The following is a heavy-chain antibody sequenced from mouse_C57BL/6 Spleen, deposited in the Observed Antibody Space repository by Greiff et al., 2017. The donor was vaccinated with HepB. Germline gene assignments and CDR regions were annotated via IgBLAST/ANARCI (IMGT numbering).Heavy chain of an antibody. CDR3: AREGYDYLFDY. CDR1: GFTFSSYA. J-gene: IGHJ2*01. Sequence: DVKLVESGGGLVKPGGSLKLSCAASGFTFSSYAMSWVRQTPEKRLEWVATISDGGSYTYYPDNVKGRFTISRDNAKNNLYLQMSHLKSEDTAMYYCAREGYDYLFDYWGQGTTLTVSS. V-gene: IGHV5-4*01. D-gene: IGHD2-4*01. CDR2: ISDGGSYT.